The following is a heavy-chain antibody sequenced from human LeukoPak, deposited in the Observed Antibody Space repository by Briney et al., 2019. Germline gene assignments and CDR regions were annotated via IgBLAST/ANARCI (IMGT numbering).Heavy chain of an antibody. CDR2: LYSDRNT. D-gene: IGHD1-14*01. J-gene: IGHJ4*02. Sequence: TGGSLRLSCAASRFTAITNDMTWVRHAPGKALEWVSVLYSDRNTKYADPVQGRFTISRDNSKNTLYLEMNSLSPDDTAVYYCARGVEPLAANTLAYWGQGTLVTVSS. CDR1: RFTAITND. CDR3: ARGVEPLAANTLAY. V-gene: IGHV3-53*01.